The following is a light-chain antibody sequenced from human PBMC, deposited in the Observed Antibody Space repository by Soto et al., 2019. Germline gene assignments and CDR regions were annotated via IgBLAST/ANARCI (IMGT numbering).Light chain of an antibody. Sequence: QSALTQPASVSGSPGQSITISCTGTSSDVGGYNYVSWYQQHPGKAPKLIIYEVSNRPSGVSNRSSGSKSGNTASLTISGLQAEDEADYYCSSYTSSSTLLYVFGTGTKLTVL. CDR2: EVS. J-gene: IGLJ1*01. V-gene: IGLV2-14*01. CDR1: SSDVGGYNY. CDR3: SSYTSSSTLLYV.